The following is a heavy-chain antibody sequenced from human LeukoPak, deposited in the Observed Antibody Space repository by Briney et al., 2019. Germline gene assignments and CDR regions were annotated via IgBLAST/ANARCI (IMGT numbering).Heavy chain of an antibody. D-gene: IGHD3-16*01. CDR3: ARALSDLPWGAFDY. V-gene: IGHV4-61*02. Sequence: SETLSLTCTVSGGSISSGSYYWSWIRQPAGKGLEWIGRIYTSGSTNYNPSLKSRVTISVDTSKNQFSLKLSSVTAADTAVYYCARALSDLPWGAFDYWGQGTLVTVSS. CDR2: IYTSGST. CDR1: GGSISSGSYY. J-gene: IGHJ4*02.